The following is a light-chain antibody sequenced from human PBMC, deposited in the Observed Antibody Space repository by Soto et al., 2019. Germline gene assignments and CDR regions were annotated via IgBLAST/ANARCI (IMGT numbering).Light chain of an antibody. CDR1: QGISNY. CDR2: AAS. CDR3: QKYNSAPWT. Sequence: DVQMYMSVSSVSASERDRVTITCRASQGISNYLAWYQQKPGKVPKLLIYAASTLQSGVPSRFSGSGSGTDFTLTISSLQPEDVATYYCQKYNSAPWTFGQGTKVDI. V-gene: IGKV1-27*01. J-gene: IGKJ1*01.